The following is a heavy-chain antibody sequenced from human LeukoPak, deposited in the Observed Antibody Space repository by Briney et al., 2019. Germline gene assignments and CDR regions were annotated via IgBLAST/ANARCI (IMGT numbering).Heavy chain of an antibody. CDR1: GGSISSYY. CDR3: AKDRFPGGYSALDY. J-gene: IGHJ4*02. CDR2: IYYSGST. D-gene: IGHD4-23*01. V-gene: IGHV4-59*12. Sequence: SETLSLTCTVSGGSISSYYWSWIRQPPGKGLEWIGYIYYSGSTNYNPSLKSRVTISVDTSKNQFSLKLSSVTAADTALYYCAKDRFPGGYSALDYWGQGTLVTVSS.